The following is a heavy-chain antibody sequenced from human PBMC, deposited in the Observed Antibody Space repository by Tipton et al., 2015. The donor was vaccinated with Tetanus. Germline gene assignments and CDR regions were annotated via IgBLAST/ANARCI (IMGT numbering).Heavy chain of an antibody. Sequence: GLVKPSETLSLTCNVSGGSITSYYWSWIRQRPGRGLEWVGYVHYTGKDNYSPSLRSRVTLSVDTSKNQFSLKMNSVTAADTAVYCCARQLWGYWFDPWGQGTRVTVSS. J-gene: IGHJ5*02. CDR2: VHYTGKD. CDR3: ARQLWGYWFDP. V-gene: IGHV4-59*13. D-gene: IGHD7-27*01. CDR1: GGSITSYY.